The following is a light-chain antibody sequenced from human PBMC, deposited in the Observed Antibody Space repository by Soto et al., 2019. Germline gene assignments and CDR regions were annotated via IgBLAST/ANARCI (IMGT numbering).Light chain of an antibody. CDR1: QSLLHSNGYNY. CDR3: MEALQIPT. J-gene: IGKJ4*01. Sequence: DIVMTQSPLSLPVTPGEPASISCRSSQSLLHSNGYNYLDWYLQKPGQSPQLLIYLGSNRASGVPERFSGSGSGTGFTLKISRVEAEDVEVYYCMEALQIPTFGGGTKVEIK. CDR2: LGS. V-gene: IGKV2-28*01.